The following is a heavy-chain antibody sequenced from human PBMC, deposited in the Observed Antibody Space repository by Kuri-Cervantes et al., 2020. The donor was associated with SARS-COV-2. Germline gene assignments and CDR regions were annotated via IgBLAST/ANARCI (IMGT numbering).Heavy chain of an antibody. V-gene: IGHV3-11*05. CDR3: ARDLYYYDSSGYYDY. Sequence: GESLKISCAASGFTFSDYYMSWIRQAPGKGLEWVSYISSSSSYTNYADSVKGRFTISRDNAKNSLYLQMNSLRAEDTVVYYCARDLYYYDSSGYYDYWGQGTLVTVSS. CDR1: GFTFSDYY. J-gene: IGHJ4*02. D-gene: IGHD3-22*01. CDR2: ISSSSSYT.